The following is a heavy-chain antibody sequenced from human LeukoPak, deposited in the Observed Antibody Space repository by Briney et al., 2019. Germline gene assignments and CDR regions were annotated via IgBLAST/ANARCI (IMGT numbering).Heavy chain of an antibody. J-gene: IGHJ6*04. Sequence: GASLRLSCAASGFTFSSYAMSWVRQAPGKGLDWVAIIWYDGSDKYYADSVKGRFTISRDDSKNTLYLQMNSLRAEDTAVYYCARDPGFLVVSAAQGLDVWGKGTTVTVSS. D-gene: IGHD2-8*02. CDR2: IWYDGSDK. CDR3: ARDPGFLVVSAAQGLDV. CDR1: GFTFSSYA. V-gene: IGHV3-33*08.